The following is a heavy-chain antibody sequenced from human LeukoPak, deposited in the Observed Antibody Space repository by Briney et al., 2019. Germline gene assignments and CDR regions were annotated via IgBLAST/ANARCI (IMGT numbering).Heavy chain of an antibody. J-gene: IGHJ4*02. Sequence: GGSLRLSCAASGFTFSTYSMNWVRQAPGKGLEWISYISSLSGTINYADSVKGRFTISRDNAKNSLYLQMNSLRAEDTAVYYCARVGYDGTGYYSLGNYWGQGTLVSVSS. V-gene: IGHV3-48*01. CDR2: ISSLSGTI. D-gene: IGHD3-22*01. CDR1: GFTFSTYS. CDR3: ARVGYDGTGYYSLGNY.